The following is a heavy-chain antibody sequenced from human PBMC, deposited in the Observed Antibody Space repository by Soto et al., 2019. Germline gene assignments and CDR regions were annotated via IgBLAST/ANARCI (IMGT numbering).Heavy chain of an antibody. Sequence: GGSLRLSCAASGFNFSSYTMNWVRQAPGKGLEWVSSISSTSRYIYYVDSVKGRFSISRDDAKNSLYLQMNSLRAEDTAVYYCVRDRCHSNACYRTYAFDNGAKGQRSPSPQ. D-gene: IGHD2-15*01. CDR1: GFNFSSYT. CDR3: VRDRCHSNACYRTYAFD. J-gene: IGHJ3*02. V-gene: IGHV3-21*01. CDR2: ISSTSRYI.